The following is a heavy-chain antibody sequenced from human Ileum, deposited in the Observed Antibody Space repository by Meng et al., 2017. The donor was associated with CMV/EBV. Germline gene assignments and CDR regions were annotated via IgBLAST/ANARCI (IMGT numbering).Heavy chain of an antibody. CDR2: INPDGSDK. J-gene: IGHJ4*02. CDR3: ARPVYYDSSGYKY. V-gene: IGHV3-7*01. Sequence: GESLKISCAASGFTFRTSWMNWIRQAPGKGLEWVANINPDGSDKYYVDSVKGRFTISRDNSKNTLYLQMNSLRAEDTAVYYCARPVYYDSSGYKYWGQGTLVTVSS. CDR1: GFTFRTSW. D-gene: IGHD3-22*01.